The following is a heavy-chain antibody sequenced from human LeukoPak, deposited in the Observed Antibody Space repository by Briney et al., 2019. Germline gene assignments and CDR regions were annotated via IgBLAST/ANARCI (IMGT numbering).Heavy chain of an antibody. D-gene: IGHD3-22*01. Sequence: ASVKVSCKASGYTFTSYDINWVRQATGQGLEWMGWMNPNSGNTGYAQKFQGRVTMTRDTSISTAYMELSSLRSEDTAMYYCARSNSSYYYDSSGYPLDYWGQGTLVTVSS. CDR3: ARSNSSYYYDSSGYPLDY. J-gene: IGHJ4*02. CDR2: MNPNSGNT. V-gene: IGHV1-8*01. CDR1: GYTFTSYD.